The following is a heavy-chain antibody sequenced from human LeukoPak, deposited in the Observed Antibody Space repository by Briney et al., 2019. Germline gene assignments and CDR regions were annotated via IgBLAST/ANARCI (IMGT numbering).Heavy chain of an antibody. Sequence: PGGSLRLSCAASGFTFSSYSMNWVRQAPGKGLEWVSSISSSSSYIYYADSVKGRFTISLDNAKNSLYLQMDSLRAEDTAVYYCARDWGYYYYYGMDVWGQGTPVTVSS. D-gene: IGHD3-16*01. J-gene: IGHJ6*02. CDR2: ISSSSSYI. CDR3: ARDWGYYYYYGMDV. CDR1: GFTFSSYS. V-gene: IGHV3-21*01.